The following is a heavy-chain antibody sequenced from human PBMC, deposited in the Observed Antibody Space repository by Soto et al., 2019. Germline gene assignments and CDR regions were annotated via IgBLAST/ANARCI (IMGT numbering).Heavy chain of an antibody. Sequence: QVQLVQSGVEVKKPGASVKVSCKASGYTFTDYRMIWVRQAPGQGLEWMGIINPSGGSTNYAANFHSRVTLTRDSFTRTVYMELSSLRSEDTAVYYCARPAGRLANWFDPWGQGTLVTVSS. D-gene: IGHD6-6*01. CDR2: INPSGGST. CDR1: GYTFTDYR. CDR3: ARPAGRLANWFDP. V-gene: IGHV1-46*01. J-gene: IGHJ5*02.